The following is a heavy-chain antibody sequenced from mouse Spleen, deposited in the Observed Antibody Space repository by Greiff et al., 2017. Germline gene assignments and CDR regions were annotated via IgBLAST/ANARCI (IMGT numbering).Heavy chain of an antibody. D-gene: IGHD1-1*01. V-gene: IGHV5-6*01. J-gene: IGHJ4*01. Sequence: EVQLVESGGDLVKPGGSLKLSCAASGFTFSSYGMSWVRQTPDKRLEWVATISSGGSYTYYPDSVKGRFTISRDNAKNTLYLQMSSLKSEDTAMYYCARQGGYYGTDAMDYWGQGTSVTVSS. CDR3: ARQGGYYGTDAMDY. CDR2: ISSGGSYT. CDR1: GFTFSSYG.